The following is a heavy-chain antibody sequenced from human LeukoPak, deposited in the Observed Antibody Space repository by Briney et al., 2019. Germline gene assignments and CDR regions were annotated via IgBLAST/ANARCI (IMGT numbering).Heavy chain of an antibody. D-gene: IGHD3-16*01. V-gene: IGHV3-23*01. CDR2: ISGGGGST. CDR3: AKDGGSLGEVRD. J-gene: IGHJ4*02. CDR1: GFTLRNYA. Sequence: GGSLRLSCAASGFTLRNYAMSWVRQAPGKGLEWVSVISGGGGSTYYADSVMGRFTISRDNSKDTLYLQMNSLRAEDTAVYYCAKDGGSLGEVRDWGQGTLVTVSS.